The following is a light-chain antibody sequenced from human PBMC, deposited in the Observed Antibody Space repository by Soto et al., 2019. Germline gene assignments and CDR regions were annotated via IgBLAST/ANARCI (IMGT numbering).Light chain of an antibody. J-gene: IGKJ2*01. V-gene: IGKV3-20*01. CDR1: QSVGGTY. CDR2: GTS. CDR3: QHYGSSPPDT. Sequence: DIVLTQSPGTLSLSLGERATLSCRASQSVGGTYSAWYQQKPGQAPRLLIYGTSNRAAGIPDRFSGSGSGTDFSLTISRLEPEDFAVYYCQHYGSSPPDTFGRGTKLEIK.